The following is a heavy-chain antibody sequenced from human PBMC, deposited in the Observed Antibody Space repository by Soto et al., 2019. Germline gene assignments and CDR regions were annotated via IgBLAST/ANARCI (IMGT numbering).Heavy chain of an antibody. CDR2: IYSIGNT. Sequence: SETLSLACTVSGASIRSSAYWGWIRQPPGKGLEWIGSIYSIGNTYYNPSLKSGVTISADTSKNQFSLNLISVTAADTAVYYCRRSSRYSTDVWGQGITVTLSS. CDR3: RRSSRYSTDV. V-gene: IGHV4-39*01. D-gene: IGHD6-19*01. J-gene: IGHJ6*02. CDR1: GASIRSSAY.